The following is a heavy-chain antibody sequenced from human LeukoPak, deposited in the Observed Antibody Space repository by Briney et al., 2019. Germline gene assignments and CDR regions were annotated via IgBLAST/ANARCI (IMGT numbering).Heavy chain of an antibody. CDR1: GGSISSYY. Sequence: SETLSLTCTVSGGSISSYYWSWIRQPPGKGLEWIGYIYYSGSTNYNPSLKSRVTISVDTSKNQFSLKLSSVTAADTAMYYCARDGVVPCRGGSCFGAGLAFDIWGQGTMVSVS. V-gene: IGHV4-59*01. CDR2: IYYSGST. D-gene: IGHD2-15*01. CDR3: ARDGVVPCRGGSCFGAGLAFDI. J-gene: IGHJ3*02.